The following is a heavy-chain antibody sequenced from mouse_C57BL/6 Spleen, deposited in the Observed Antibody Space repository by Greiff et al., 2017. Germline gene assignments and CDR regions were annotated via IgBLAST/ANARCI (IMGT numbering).Heavy chain of an antibody. CDR3: ARNGYYEYDREGSYAMDY. J-gene: IGHJ4*01. CDR2: IWSGGST. Sequence: QVQLQQSGPGLVQPSQSLSITCTVSGFSLTSYGVHWVRQSPGEGLEWLGVIWSGGSTDKYAAFISRLSISKDNSKSQVFFKRNSLQSADTAIYYCARNGYYEYDREGSYAMDYWGQGTSVTVSS. V-gene: IGHV2-2*01. D-gene: IGHD2-4*01. CDR1: GFSLTSYG.